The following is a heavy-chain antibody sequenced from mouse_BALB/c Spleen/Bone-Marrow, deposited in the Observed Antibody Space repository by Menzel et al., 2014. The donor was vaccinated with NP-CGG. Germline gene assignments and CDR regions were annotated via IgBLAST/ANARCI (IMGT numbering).Heavy chain of an antibody. CDR3: ARGYYFDY. Sequence: VQLQQSGAELMKPGASVKISCTATGYTFRSYWIEWVKQRPGHGLEWIGEILPGSGSTKYKEKFRGKATFTADTSSNTAYMQLISLTSEDSAVYYCARGYYFDYWGQGTTLTVSS. CDR1: GYTFRSYW. J-gene: IGHJ2*01. V-gene: IGHV1-9*01. CDR2: ILPGSGST.